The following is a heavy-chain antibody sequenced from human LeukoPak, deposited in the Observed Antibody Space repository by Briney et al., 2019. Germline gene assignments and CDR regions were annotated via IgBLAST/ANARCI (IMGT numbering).Heavy chain of an antibody. Sequence: ASVKVSCKTSGYSFTSFDVNWVRQATGQGLEWMGWMNPNSGNTGYAQRFLGRVTMTRDTSISTAYMELSNLTSDDTAVYYRARGTPYCSSASCYNYWGQGTLLTVSS. D-gene: IGHD2-2*02. V-gene: IGHV1-8*01. CDR3: ARGTPYCSSASCYNY. CDR2: MNPNSGNT. CDR1: GYSFTSFD. J-gene: IGHJ4*02.